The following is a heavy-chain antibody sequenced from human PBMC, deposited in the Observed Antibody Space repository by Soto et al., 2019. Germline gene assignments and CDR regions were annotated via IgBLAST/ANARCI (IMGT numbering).Heavy chain of an antibody. CDR1: GFTFSNFW. D-gene: IGHD5-18*01. CDR3: ATLNSFGSDY. Sequence: PGGSLRLSCAASGFTFSNFWMHWVRHAPGKGLVWVSRIYSDGSGTTYADSVKGRFTISRDNAKSTLHLQMNSLRAEDTAVYYCATLNSFGSDYWGRGTLVTVSS. CDR2: IYSDGSGT. J-gene: IGHJ4*02. V-gene: IGHV3-74*01.